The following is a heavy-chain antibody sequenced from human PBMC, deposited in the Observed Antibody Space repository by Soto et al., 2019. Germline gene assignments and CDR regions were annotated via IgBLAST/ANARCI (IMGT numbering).Heavy chain of an antibody. CDR2: ISGSGGST. J-gene: IGHJ4*02. CDR1: GFTFSSYA. CDR3: AKTFRLDPALREFAYFDY. D-gene: IGHD3-16*01. V-gene: IGHV3-23*01. Sequence: GGSLRLSCAASGFTFSSYAMSWVRQAPGKGLEWVSAISGSGGSTYYADSVKGRFTISRDNSKNTLYLQMNSLRAEDTAVYYCAKTFRLDPALREFAYFDYWGQGTLVTVSS.